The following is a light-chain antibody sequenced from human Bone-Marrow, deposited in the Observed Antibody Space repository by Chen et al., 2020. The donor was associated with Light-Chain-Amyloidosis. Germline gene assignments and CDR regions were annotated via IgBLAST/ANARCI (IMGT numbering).Light chain of an antibody. CDR2: DVT. CDR3: CSYAGSTTYIV. Sequence: QSALTQPASVSGSPGQSINISCTGTSRDVGSYNLVTWYQQHPGKAPKLMIFDVTNRPSGVSNRFSGSKSGNTASLTISGLQADDEADYYCCSYAGSTTYIVFGGGTKLTVL. CDR1: SRDVGSYNL. V-gene: IGLV2-23*02. J-gene: IGLJ2*01.